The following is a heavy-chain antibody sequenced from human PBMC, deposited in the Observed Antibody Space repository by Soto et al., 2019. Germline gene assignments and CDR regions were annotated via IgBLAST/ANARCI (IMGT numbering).Heavy chain of an antibody. J-gene: IGHJ5*02. CDR2: IWNDGSNK. CDR1: GFTFSSYG. Sequence: GGSLRLSCAASGFTFSSYGMHWVRQAPGKGLEWVAVIWNDGSNKYYADSVKGRFTISRDNSKNTLYLQMNSLRAEDTAVYYCARGSSVWFGEFEMGPWGQGTLVTVSS. D-gene: IGHD3-10*01. CDR3: ARGSSVWFGEFEMGP. V-gene: IGHV3-33*01.